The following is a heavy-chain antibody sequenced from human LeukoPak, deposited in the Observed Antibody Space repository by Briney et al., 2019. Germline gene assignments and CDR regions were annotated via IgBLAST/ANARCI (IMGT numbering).Heavy chain of an antibody. CDR1: GFTFSRYA. Sequence: QPGGSLRLSCAASGFTFSRYAMSWVRQAPGKGLEWVSGISGSGASTDYADSVKGRFTISKDNSKNTVYLQMHSLRAEDTAVYYCAKAPPGGSCPLDWGQGTLVTVSS. CDR3: AKAPPGGSCPLD. J-gene: IGHJ4*02. V-gene: IGHV3-23*01. D-gene: IGHD2-15*01. CDR2: ISGSGAST.